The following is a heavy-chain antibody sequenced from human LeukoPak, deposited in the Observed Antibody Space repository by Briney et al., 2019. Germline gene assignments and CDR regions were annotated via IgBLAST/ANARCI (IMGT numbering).Heavy chain of an antibody. CDR3: AKDGGSGSYADYYYYGMDV. D-gene: IGHD1-26*01. J-gene: IGHJ6*02. V-gene: IGHV3-9*01. Sequence: GRSPRLSCAASGFTFDDYAMHWVRQAPGKGLEWVSGISWNSGSIGYADSVKGRFTISRGNAKNSLYLQMNSLRAEDTALYYCAKDGGSGSYADYYYYGMDVWGQGTTVTVSS. CDR2: ISWNSGSI. CDR1: GFTFDDYA.